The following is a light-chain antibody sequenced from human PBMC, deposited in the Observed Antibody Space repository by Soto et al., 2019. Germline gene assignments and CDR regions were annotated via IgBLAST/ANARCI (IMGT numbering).Light chain of an antibody. V-gene: IGKV3-20*01. CDR1: QSVNSRY. Sequence: EIVLTQSPGTLSLSPGERATLSCRTSQSVNSRYLAWYQQRPGQATRLLIYGASNRPTGIPDRFSGSGSGTDFTITISSLEPEDFAVYYCQKYGSSPPFSFGPGTKVD. CDR3: QKYGSSPPFS. CDR2: GAS. J-gene: IGKJ3*01.